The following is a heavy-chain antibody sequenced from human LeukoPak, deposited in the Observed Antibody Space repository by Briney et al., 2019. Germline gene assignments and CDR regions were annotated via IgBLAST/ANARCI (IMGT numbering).Heavy chain of an antibody. CDR1: GGSISSYY. CDR2: IYTSGST. J-gene: IGHJ5*02. Sequence: SETLSLTCTVSGGSISSYYWSWIRQPPGKGLEWIGYIYTSGSTNYNPSLKSRVTISVDTSKNQFSLKLSSVTAADTAVYYCARHLSVGATKGGRFWFDPWGQGTLVTVSS. V-gene: IGHV4-4*09. CDR3: ARHLSVGATKGGRFWFDP. D-gene: IGHD1-26*01.